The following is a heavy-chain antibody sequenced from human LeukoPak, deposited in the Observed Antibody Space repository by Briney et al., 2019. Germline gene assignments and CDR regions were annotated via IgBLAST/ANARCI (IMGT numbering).Heavy chain of an antibody. J-gene: IGHJ4*02. CDR1: GFTFSSYA. CDR3: AKVTTPSGSYSTNFDY. D-gene: IGHD1-26*01. Sequence: GGSLRLSCAASGFTFSSYAMSWVRQAPGRGLEWVSAISGSGGSTYYAGSVKGRFTISRDNSKNTLYLQMNSLRAEDTAVYYCAKVTTPSGSYSTNFDYWGQGTLVTVSS. CDR2: ISGSGGST. V-gene: IGHV3-23*01.